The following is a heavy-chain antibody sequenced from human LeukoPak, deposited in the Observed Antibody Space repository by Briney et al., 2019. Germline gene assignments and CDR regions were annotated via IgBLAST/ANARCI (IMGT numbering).Heavy chain of an antibody. V-gene: IGHV3-23*01. J-gene: IGHJ4*02. CDR3: AKDRSFVRWWFDY. D-gene: IGHD2-15*01. CDR2: ISVSVGST. Sequence: GQSLRPAWPASGFTFTSYAMSWVRQAHGDGLEWVSGISVSVGSTTNDDCARGRFTIPRDNSKDTLYLHINSLGAEDTAVYYGAKDRSFVRWWFDYWGQGTLVTVSS. CDR1: GFTFTSYA.